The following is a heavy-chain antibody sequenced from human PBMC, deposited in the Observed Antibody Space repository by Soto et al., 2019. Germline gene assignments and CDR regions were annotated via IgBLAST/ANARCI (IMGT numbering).Heavy chain of an antibody. Sequence: SETLSLTCAVSSGSISSSNWWSWVRQPPGKGLGWIGEIYHSGSTNYNPSLKSRVTISVDKSKNQFSLKLSSVTAADTAVYYCARITIFGVVIPTYYFDYWGQGTLVTVSS. CDR3: ARITIFGVVIPTYYFDY. CDR2: IYHSGST. CDR1: SGSISSSNW. D-gene: IGHD3-3*01. J-gene: IGHJ4*02. V-gene: IGHV4-4*02.